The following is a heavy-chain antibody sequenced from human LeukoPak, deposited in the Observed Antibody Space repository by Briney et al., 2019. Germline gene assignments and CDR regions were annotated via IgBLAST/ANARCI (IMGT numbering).Heavy chain of an antibody. V-gene: IGHV4-38-2*01. CDR1: GYSISSGHY. CDR3: ARTGGYYYGSATYYNPDY. J-gene: IGHJ4*02. D-gene: IGHD3-10*01. Sequence: SETLSLTCAVSGYSISSGHYWGWIRQPPGRGLEWIGSIYHRGTTYYDPPLTSRVTISVDTSKNQFPLKLSSVTAADTAVYYCARTGGYYYGSATYYNPDYWGRGTLVTVSS. CDR2: IYHRGTT.